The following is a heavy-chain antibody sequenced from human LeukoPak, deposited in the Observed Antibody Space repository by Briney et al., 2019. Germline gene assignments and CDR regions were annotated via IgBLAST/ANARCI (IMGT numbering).Heavy chain of an antibody. Sequence: PSETLSLTCAVSGGSINSYYWSWIRQPPGKGLEWIGYIYYSGSTNSNPSLKSRVTISVDTSNNQFSLKLSSVTAADTAVYYCARGSNWYWDFDLWGRGTLVTVSS. J-gene: IGHJ2*01. D-gene: IGHD4-11*01. V-gene: IGHV4-59*01. CDR3: ARGSNWYWDFDL. CDR2: IYYSGST. CDR1: GGSINSYY.